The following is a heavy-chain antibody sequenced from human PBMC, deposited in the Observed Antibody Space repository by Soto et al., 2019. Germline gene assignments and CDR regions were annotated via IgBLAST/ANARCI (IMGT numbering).Heavy chain of an antibody. J-gene: IGHJ4*02. CDR2: IYPGDSDT. CDR1: GYSFTSYW. D-gene: IGHD6-13*01. V-gene: IGHV5-51*01. CDR3: ARLGRYSTSWYGY. Sequence: PGESLKISCKGSGYSFTSYWIGWVRQMPGKGLEWMGIIYPGDSDTRYNPSFQGQVTISADKSINTAYLQWSSLEASDTAMYYCARLGRYSTSWYGYSGQGTLVTVSS.